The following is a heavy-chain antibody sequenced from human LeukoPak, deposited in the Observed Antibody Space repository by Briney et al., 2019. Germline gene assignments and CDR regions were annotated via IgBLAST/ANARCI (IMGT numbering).Heavy chain of an antibody. CDR3: ARGPFGSCSSPSCYFFGY. Sequence: GGSLRPSCAASGFTFSGFAMHWVRQGPGKGLEWVAAISHDGSNEDYADSVKGRFTISRDNAKNTLYLQVNSLRLEDTAVYYCARGPFGSCSSPSCYFFGYWGQGALVTVSS. D-gene: IGHD2-2*01. V-gene: IGHV3-30*04. CDR2: ISHDGSNE. J-gene: IGHJ4*02. CDR1: GFTFSGFA.